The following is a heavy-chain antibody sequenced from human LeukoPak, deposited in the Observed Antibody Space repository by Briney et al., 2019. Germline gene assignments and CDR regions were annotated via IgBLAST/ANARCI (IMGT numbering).Heavy chain of an antibody. CDR1: GGSFSSFSGSY. CDR2: INHSGST. Sequence: PSETLSLTCAVFGGSFSSFSGSYWGWIRQPPGKGLEWIGEINHSGSTNYNPSLKSRVAISVDTSKNQFSLKLSSVTAADTAVYYCAREGGWLSLFDIWGQGTMVTVSS. V-gene: IGHV4-34*01. D-gene: IGHD6-19*01. CDR3: AREGGWLSLFDI. J-gene: IGHJ3*02.